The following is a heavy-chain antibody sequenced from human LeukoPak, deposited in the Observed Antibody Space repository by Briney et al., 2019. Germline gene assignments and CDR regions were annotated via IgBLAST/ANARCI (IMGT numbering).Heavy chain of an antibody. V-gene: IGHV4-59*01. D-gene: IGHD2-15*01. CDR3: ARDQVGGGYYYMDV. Sequence: SETLSLTCTVSGSSISSYYWSWIRQPPGKGLEWIGYIYYSGSTNYNPSLKSRVTISVDTSKNQFSLKLSSVTAADTAVYYCARDQVGGGYYYMDVWGKGTTVTVSS. CDR2: IYYSGST. CDR1: GSSISSYY. J-gene: IGHJ6*03.